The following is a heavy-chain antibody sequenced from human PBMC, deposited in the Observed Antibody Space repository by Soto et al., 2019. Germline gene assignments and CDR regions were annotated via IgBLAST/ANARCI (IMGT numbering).Heavy chain of an antibody. J-gene: IGHJ5*02. CDR2: INPSSGST. Sequence: GASVKVSCKASGYTFTSYYMHWVRQAPGQGLEWMGIINPSSGSTSYAQKFQGRVTMTRDTSTSTVYMELSSLRSEDTAVYYCARVYPSDTRYGYVGNNWFDPWGQGTLVTVSS. V-gene: IGHV1-46*03. D-gene: IGHD5-18*01. CDR3: ARVYPSDTRYGYVGNNWFDP. CDR1: GYTFTSYY.